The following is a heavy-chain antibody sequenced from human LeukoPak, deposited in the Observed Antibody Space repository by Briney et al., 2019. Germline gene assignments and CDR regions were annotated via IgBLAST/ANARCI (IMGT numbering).Heavy chain of an antibody. CDR3: ARGPDMTRFDP. J-gene: IGHJ5*02. V-gene: IGHV4-4*07. CDR1: GGSIIDYY. CDR2: IYTSGST. D-gene: IGHD2-15*01. Sequence: SETLSLTCTVSGGSIIDYYWNWIRQPAGRALEWIGRIYTSGSTTYNPSLKSRVTMSVDTSKNQFSLKLTSVTAADTAVYYCARGPDMTRFDPWGQGILVTVSS.